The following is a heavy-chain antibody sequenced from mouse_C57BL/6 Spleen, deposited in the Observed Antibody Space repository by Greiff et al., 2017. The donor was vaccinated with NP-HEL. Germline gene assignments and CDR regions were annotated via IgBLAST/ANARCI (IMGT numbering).Heavy chain of an antibody. Sequence: EVHLVDSGEGLVKPGGSLKLSCAASGFTFSSYAMSWVRQTPEKRLEWVAYISSGGDYIYYADTVKGRFTISRDNARNTLYLQMSSLKSEDTAMYYCTREGDYDYEDWYFDVWGTGTTVTVSS. CDR2: ISSGGDYI. J-gene: IGHJ1*03. CDR1: GFTFSSYA. CDR3: TREGDYDYEDWYFDV. V-gene: IGHV5-9-1*02. D-gene: IGHD2-4*01.